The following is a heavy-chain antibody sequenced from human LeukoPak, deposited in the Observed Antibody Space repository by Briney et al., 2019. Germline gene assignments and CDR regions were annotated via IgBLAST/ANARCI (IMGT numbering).Heavy chain of an antibody. V-gene: IGHV4-59*01. CDR2: IYYSGST. D-gene: IGHD6-13*01. CDR1: GFTFSDYY. CDR3: ARDVIAAAGNWFDP. J-gene: IGHJ5*02. Sequence: PGGSLRLSCAASGFTFSDYYMSWIRQPPGKGLEWIGYIYYSGSTNYNPSLKSRVTISVDTSKNQFSLKLSSVTAADTAVYYCARDVIAAAGNWFDPWGQGTLVTVSS.